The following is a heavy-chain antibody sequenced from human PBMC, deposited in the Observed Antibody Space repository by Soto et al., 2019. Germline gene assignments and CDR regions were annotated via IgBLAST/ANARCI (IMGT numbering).Heavy chain of an antibody. D-gene: IGHD3-22*01. V-gene: IGHV2-70*01. J-gene: IGHJ4*02. CDR3: ARIHADSSGYYFDC. CDR1: GFSLSTRGMC. Sequence: ASGPTLVKPTQTLTLKCTFSGFSLSTRGMCVSLLRHPPGKGLVWLALIAWDDDKYYWPSLKNALIISTDTTKNQVVLTMTNIDPVDTATYYCARIHADSSGYYFDCWGQGTLVTFS. CDR2: IAWDDDK.